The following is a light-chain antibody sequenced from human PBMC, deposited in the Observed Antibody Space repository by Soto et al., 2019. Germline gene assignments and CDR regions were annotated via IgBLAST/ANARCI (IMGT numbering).Light chain of an antibody. CDR3: QQRNNWPFT. V-gene: IGKV3-11*01. CDR2: DAS. Sequence: EVVLTQSPATLSLSPGERATLSCRASQSVKNFLAWYQQNPGQAPRLLIFDASNRATAIPARFSGSGSGTDFTLTISALEPEDLGVYYCQQRNNWPFTFGPGTKVDIK. J-gene: IGKJ3*01. CDR1: QSVKNF.